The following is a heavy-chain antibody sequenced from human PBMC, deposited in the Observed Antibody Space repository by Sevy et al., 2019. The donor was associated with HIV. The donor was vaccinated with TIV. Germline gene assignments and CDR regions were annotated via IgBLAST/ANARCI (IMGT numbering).Heavy chain of an antibody. D-gene: IGHD6-19*01. J-gene: IGHJ4*02. CDR3: AREHIAGAGIGYYFDY. V-gene: IGHV3-33*01. CDR1: GFTFNSYG. Sequence: GGSLRLSCVASGFTFNSYGMHWVRQAPGKGLEWVAVIWYDGSNKEYADSVKGRFTISRDNSKNTLYLQMNNLRAEDTTVYYCAREHIAGAGIGYYFDYWGQGILVTVSS. CDR2: IWYDGSNK.